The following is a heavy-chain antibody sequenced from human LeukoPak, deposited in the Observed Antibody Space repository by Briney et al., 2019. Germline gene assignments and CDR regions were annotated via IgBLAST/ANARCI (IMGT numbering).Heavy chain of an antibody. J-gene: IGHJ3*02. Sequence: SETLSLTCTVSGGSISSSSYYWGWIRQPPGKGLEWIGSIYYSGSTYYNPSLKSRVTISVDTSKNQFSLKLSSVTAADTAVYYCARQKASGSYHAFDIWGQGTMVTVSS. V-gene: IGHV4-39*01. CDR3: ARQKASGSYHAFDI. CDR2: IYYSGST. D-gene: IGHD1-26*01. CDR1: GGSISSSSYY.